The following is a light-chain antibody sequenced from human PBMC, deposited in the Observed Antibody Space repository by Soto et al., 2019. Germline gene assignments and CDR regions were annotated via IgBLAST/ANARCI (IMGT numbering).Light chain of an antibody. CDR3: QQYDTSPTT. V-gene: IGKV3-20*01. CDR1: QSVNTF. Sequence: EIELTQSPVTLSLSPVEGATLSGRASQSVNTFLAWYQQKPGQTPRLLIYDTSNRATGIPARFSGSGSGTDFTLTISRLEPEDFAVYYCQQYDTSPTTFGQGTKVDIK. J-gene: IGKJ1*01. CDR2: DTS.